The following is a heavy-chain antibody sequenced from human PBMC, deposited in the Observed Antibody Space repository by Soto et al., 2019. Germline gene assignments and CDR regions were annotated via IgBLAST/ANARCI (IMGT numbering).Heavy chain of an antibody. Sequence: SVKVSCKASGGTFSSYAISWVRQAPGQGLEWMGGIIPIFGTANYAQKFQGRVTITADESTSTAYMELSSLRSEDTAVYYCARIARTELFDYGDYRNYYYYGMDVWGKGTTVTVSS. J-gene: IGHJ6*04. V-gene: IGHV1-69*13. D-gene: IGHD4-17*01. CDR3: ARIARTELFDYGDYRNYYYYGMDV. CDR1: GGTFSSYA. CDR2: IIPIFGTA.